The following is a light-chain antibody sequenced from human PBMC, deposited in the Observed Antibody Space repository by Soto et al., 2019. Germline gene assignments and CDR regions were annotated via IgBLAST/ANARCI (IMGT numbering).Light chain of an antibody. CDR2: SNN. Sequence: QSVLTQPPSASGTPGQRVTISCSGSSSNIGSNSVNWYQQLPGAAPKLLIYSNNQRPSGGPDRFSGSKSGTSASLAISGLQSEGKADYYCAAWDESLNVRGWFGTGSKVDVL. J-gene: IGLJ1*01. CDR1: SSNIGSNS. V-gene: IGLV1-44*01. CDR3: AAWDESLNVRGW.